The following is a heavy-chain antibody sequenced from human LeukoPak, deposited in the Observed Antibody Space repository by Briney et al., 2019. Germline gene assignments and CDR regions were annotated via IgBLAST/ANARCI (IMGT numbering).Heavy chain of an antibody. D-gene: IGHD2-2*01. CDR1: GYSFTSYW. CDR3: ASSDSSTSYHYGMDV. CDR2: IYPGDSDT. Sequence: GESLKISCKGSGYSFTSYWIGWVRQMPGKGLEWMGIIYPGDSDTRYSPSFQGQVTISADKSISTAYLQWSSLKASDTAMYYCASSDSSTSYHYGMDVWGQGTTVTVSS. V-gene: IGHV5-51*01. J-gene: IGHJ6*02.